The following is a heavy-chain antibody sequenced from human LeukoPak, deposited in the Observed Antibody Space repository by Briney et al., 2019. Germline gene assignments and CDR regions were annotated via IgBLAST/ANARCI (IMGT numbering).Heavy chain of an antibody. CDR3: TTYGSGRKFDY. J-gene: IGHJ4*02. V-gene: IGHV3-73*01. D-gene: IGHD3-10*01. Sequence: GGSLRLSCVASGITLSGSAMHWVRQASGKGLEWVGRIRSKTNNYATAYAASVKGRFTISRDDSTNTLYLQMNSLKSEDTAVYYCTTYGSGRKFDYWGQGILVTVSS. CDR2: IRSKTNNYAT. CDR1: GITLSGSA.